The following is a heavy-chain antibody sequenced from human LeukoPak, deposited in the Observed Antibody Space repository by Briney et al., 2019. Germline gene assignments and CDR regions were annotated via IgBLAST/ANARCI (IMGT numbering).Heavy chain of an antibody. J-gene: IGHJ4*02. CDR3: AKDTAFYYDSSVYIDY. D-gene: IGHD3-22*01. CDR1: GFTLDDYA. V-gene: IGHV3-43D*03. Sequence: GGSLRLSCADSGFTLDDYAMHWVRQAPGKGLEWVSLISWDGGSTYYADSVKGRFTISRDNSKNSLYLQMNSLRAEDTALYYCAKDTAFYYDSSVYIDYWGQGTLVTVSS. CDR2: ISWDGGST.